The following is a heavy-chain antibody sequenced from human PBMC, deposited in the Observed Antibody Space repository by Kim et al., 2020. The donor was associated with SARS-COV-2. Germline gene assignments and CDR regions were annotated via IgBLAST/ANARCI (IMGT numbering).Heavy chain of an antibody. V-gene: IGHV3-30*04. Sequence: GGSLRLSCAASGFTFSSYAMHWVRQAPGKGLEWVAVISYDGSNKYYADSVKGRFTISRDNSKNTLYLQMNSLRAEDTAVYYCAREGRTTVMYYYYYGMDVWGQGTTVTVSS. J-gene: IGHJ6*02. CDR1: GFTFSSYA. D-gene: IGHD4-17*01. CDR3: AREGRTTVMYYYYYGMDV. CDR2: ISYDGSNK.